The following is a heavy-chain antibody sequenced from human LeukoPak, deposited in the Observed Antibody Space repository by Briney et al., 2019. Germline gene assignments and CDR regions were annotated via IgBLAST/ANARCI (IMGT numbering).Heavy chain of an antibody. V-gene: IGHV3-30*03. CDR2: ISYDGSNK. Sequence: GGSLRLSCAASGFTFSSYGMHWVRQAPGKGLEWVAVISYDGSNKYYADSVKGRFTISRDNSKNTLYLQMNSLRAEDTAVYYCLVVAASLSWFDPWGQGTLVTVSS. CDR1: GFTFSSYG. CDR3: LVVAASLSWFDP. D-gene: IGHD2-15*01. J-gene: IGHJ5*02.